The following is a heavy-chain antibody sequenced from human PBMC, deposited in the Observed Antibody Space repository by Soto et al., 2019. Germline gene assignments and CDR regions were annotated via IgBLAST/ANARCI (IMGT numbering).Heavy chain of an antibody. D-gene: IGHD5-12*01. J-gene: IGHJ5*02. V-gene: IGHV4-4*02. CDR2: SDHSGSA. CDR1: GGSISSDNW. CDR3: ARDYSGYSLSP. Sequence: QMHLQESGPGLVRPSETLSLTCEVSGGSISSDNWWTWVRQAPGKGLEWIGESDHSGSANYNPSLKSRVTISXXXXXXXXXLKLXSXXXAXTAVYYCARDYSGYSLSPWGQGTLVTVSS.